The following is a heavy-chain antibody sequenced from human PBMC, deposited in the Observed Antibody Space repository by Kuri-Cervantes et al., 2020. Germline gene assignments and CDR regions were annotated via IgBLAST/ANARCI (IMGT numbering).Heavy chain of an antibody. CDR3: ATIAAAPPFDY. CDR2: IYYSGST. V-gene: IGHV4-59*12. Sequence: GSLRLSCTVSGGSISSYYWSWIRQPPGKGLEWIGYIYYSGSTNYNPSLKSRVTISVDKSKNQFSLKLSSVTAADTAVYYCATIAAAPPFDYWGQGTLVTVSS. CDR1: GGSISSYY. D-gene: IGHD6-13*01. J-gene: IGHJ4*02.